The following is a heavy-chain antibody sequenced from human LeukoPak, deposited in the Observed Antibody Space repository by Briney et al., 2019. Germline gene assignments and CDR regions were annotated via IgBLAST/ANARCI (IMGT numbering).Heavy chain of an antibody. V-gene: IGHV3-23*01. CDR1: GFTFSSYA. CDR3: LKGRRDPEKYSSDWKYYFDY. Sequence: GGSLRLSCAASGFTFSSYAMSWVRQAPGKGLEWVSAISGSGGSTYYADSVKGRFTISRDNSKNTLYLQMNSLRAEDTAVYYCLKGRRDPEKYSSDWKYYFDYWGQGTLVTVSS. D-gene: IGHD6-19*01. CDR2: ISGSGGST. J-gene: IGHJ4*02.